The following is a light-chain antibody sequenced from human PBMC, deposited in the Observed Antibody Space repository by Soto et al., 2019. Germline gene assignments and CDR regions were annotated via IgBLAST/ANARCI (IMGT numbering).Light chain of an antibody. J-gene: IGKJ1*01. CDR2: GAS. Sequence: EIVMTQSPATLSVSPGERATLSCRASQSVSSYLAWYQQKPGQAPRLLIFGASTRATGFPARFSGSGSGTEFTLTISSLQSEDFAVYYCQQYKDWPHTFGQGTKVDIK. CDR1: QSVSSY. CDR3: QQYKDWPHT. V-gene: IGKV3-15*01.